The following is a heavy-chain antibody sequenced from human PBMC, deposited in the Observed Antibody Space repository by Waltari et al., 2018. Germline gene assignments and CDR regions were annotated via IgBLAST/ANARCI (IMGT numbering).Heavy chain of an antibody. J-gene: IGHJ4*02. CDR1: GGTLSSYT. V-gene: IGHV1-69*02. Sequence: QVQLVQSGAEVKNPGSSVKVSCKASGGTLSSYTVTWVRQAPGQGLEWMGSIIPFLGISKYAQSLQARLTITVDQSTNTGYMELKSLRPEDTGVYYCARSGEMKGTVDYWGQGTLVTVSS. CDR2: IIPFLGIS. D-gene: IGHD1-1*01. CDR3: ARSGEMKGTVDY.